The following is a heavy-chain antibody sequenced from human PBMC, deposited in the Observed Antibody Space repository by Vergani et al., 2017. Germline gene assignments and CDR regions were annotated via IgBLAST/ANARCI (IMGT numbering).Heavy chain of an antibody. J-gene: IGHJ4*02. CDR1: GFRFSTSA. CDR3: VKDAGSYENVCDS. Sequence: EVQLLESGGSLKQPGGSVRLSCAASGFRFSTSAMHWVRQAPGKGLEWVSALTGGGGSTYYADSFKGRFIISRDSYRDTLYLQMNSLRPEDTATYYCVKDAGSYENVCDSWGQGTLVTVSS. V-gene: IGHV3-23*01. D-gene: IGHD1-26*01. CDR2: LTGGGGST.